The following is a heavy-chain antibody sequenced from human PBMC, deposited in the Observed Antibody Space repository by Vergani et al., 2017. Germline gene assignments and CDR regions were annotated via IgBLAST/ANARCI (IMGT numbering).Heavy chain of an antibody. CDR2: INHSGST. V-gene: IGHV4-34*01. J-gene: IGHJ5*02. CDR3: ARGPTIVVVPAATRFDP. D-gene: IGHD2-2*01. CDR1: GGSFSGYY. Sequence: QVQLQQWGAGLLKPSETLSLTCAVYGGSFSGYYWSWIGQPPGKGLEWIGEINHSGSTNYNPSLKSRVTISVDTSKNQFSLKLSSVTAADTAVYYCARGPTIVVVPAATRFDPWGQGTLVTVSS.